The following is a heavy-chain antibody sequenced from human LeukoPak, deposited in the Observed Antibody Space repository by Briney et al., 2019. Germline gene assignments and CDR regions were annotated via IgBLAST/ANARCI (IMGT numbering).Heavy chain of an antibody. Sequence: SETLSLTCTVSGGSISSYYWSWIRQPPGKGLEWIGEINHSGSTNYNPSLKSRVTISVDTSKNQFSLKLSSVTAADTAVYYCARRGIRITISRFDYWGQGTLVTVSS. J-gene: IGHJ4*02. D-gene: IGHD3-9*01. CDR1: GGSISSYY. CDR2: INHSGST. V-gene: IGHV4-34*01. CDR3: ARRGIRITISRFDY.